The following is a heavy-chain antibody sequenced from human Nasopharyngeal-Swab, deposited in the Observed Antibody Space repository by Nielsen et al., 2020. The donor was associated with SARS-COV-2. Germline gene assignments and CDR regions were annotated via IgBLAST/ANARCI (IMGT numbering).Heavy chain of an antibody. CDR1: GGTFSSYA. Sequence: ASVKVSCKASGGTFSSYAISWVRQAPGQGLEWMGWISAYNGNTNYAQKLQGRVTMTTDTSTSTAYMELRSLRSDDTAVYYCARDLYGDYEGDYWGQGTLVTVSS. J-gene: IGHJ4*02. CDR3: ARDLYGDYEGDY. CDR2: ISAYNGNT. V-gene: IGHV1-18*01. D-gene: IGHD4-17*01.